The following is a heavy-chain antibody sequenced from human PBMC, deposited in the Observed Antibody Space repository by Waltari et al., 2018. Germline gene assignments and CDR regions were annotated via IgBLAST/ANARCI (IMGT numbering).Heavy chain of an antibody. V-gene: IGHV7-4-1*02. CDR1: GYTVPDYS. CDR3: ARWRPPDYGLDN. Sequence: QVQLVQSGSGLKKPGTSVKLSCKVSGYTVPDYSLNWVRQASGQGLEWMARINTKTGKSTYAADFTGRFVVSLDTSVSTAYLEIISLKAEDIAVYYCARWRPPDYGLDNWGQGTLVTVSA. J-gene: IGHJ4*02. D-gene: IGHD4-17*01. CDR2: INTKTGKS.